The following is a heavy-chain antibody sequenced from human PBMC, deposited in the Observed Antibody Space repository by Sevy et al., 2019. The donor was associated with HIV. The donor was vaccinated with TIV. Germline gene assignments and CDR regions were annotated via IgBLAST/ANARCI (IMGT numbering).Heavy chain of an antibody. J-gene: IGHJ6*02. V-gene: IGHV3-30*18. CDR3: AKDRRGWSRHYYYYGMDV. CDR2: ISYDGSNK. CDR1: GFTFRDYG. D-gene: IGHD6-19*01. Sequence: GGSLRLSCAASGFTFRDYGMHWVRQAPGKGLEWMAVISYDGSNKYYAESVKGRFTISRDNSKNTLDLQMNSLRAEDMAVYYCAKDRRGWSRHYYYYGMDVWGQGTTVTVSS.